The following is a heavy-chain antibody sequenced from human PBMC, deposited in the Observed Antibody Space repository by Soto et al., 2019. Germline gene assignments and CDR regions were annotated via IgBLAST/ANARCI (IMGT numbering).Heavy chain of an antibody. CDR3: AREVRLSRGNYYYYYGMDV. J-gene: IGHJ6*02. CDR1: GYTFTSYG. V-gene: IGHV1-18*01. CDR2: ISAYNGNT. D-gene: IGHD3-10*01. Sequence: ASVKVSCKASGYTFTSYGISWVRQAPGQGLEWMGWISAYNGNTNYAQKLQGRVTMTTDTSTSTAYMELRSLRSDDTAVYYCAREVRLSRGNYYYYYGMDVWGQGTTVTVSS.